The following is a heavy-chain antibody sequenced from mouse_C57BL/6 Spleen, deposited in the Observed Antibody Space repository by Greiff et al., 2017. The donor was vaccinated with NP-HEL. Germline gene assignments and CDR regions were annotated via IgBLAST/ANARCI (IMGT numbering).Heavy chain of an antibody. V-gene: IGHV1-52*01. Sequence: QVQLKQPGAELVRPGSSVKLSCKASGYTFTSYWMHWVKQRPIQGLEWIGNIDPSDSETHYNQKFKDKATLTVDKSSSTAYMQLSSLTSEDSAVYYCLSSGWDAMDYWGQGTSVTVSS. CDR1: GYTFTSYW. D-gene: IGHD3-2*02. CDR3: LSSGWDAMDY. J-gene: IGHJ4*01. CDR2: IDPSDSET.